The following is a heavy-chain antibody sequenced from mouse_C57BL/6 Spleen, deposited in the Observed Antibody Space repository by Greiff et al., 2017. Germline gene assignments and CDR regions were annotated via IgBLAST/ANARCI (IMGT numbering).Heavy chain of an antibody. D-gene: IGHD2-4*01. CDR3: ARTYYDYGEGFDY. CDR1: GYTFTDYY. CDR2: INPNNGGT. J-gene: IGHJ4*01. V-gene: IGHV1-34*01. Sequence: VQLQQSGPELVKPGASVKMSCKASGYTFTDYYMHWVKQSPGKSLEWIGYINPNNGGTSYNQKFKGKATLTVDKSSSTAYMELRSLTSEDSAVYYCARTYYDYGEGFDYWGQGTSVTVSS.